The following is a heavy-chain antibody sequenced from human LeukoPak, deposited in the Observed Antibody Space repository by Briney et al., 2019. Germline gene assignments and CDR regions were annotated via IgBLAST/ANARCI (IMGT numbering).Heavy chain of an antibody. CDR1: GFTFSSYS. Sequence: GGSLRLSCAASGFTFSSYSMNWVRQAPGKGLEWVSSISSSSSYIYYADSVKGRFTISRDNAKNSLYLQMNSLRAEDTAVYYCARDIDFSGAQPIDYWGQGTLVTVSS. V-gene: IGHV3-21*01. D-gene: IGHD3-3*01. J-gene: IGHJ4*02. CDR3: ARDIDFSGAQPIDY. CDR2: ISSSSSYI.